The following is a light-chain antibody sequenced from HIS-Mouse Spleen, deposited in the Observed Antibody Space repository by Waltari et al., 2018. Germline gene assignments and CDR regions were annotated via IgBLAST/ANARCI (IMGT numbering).Light chain of an antibody. CDR1: QGISSY. V-gene: IGKV1-9*01. CDR3: QQLNSYPPT. Sequence: DIQLTQSLSFLSASVGDRVTITCRASQGISSYLAWYQQKPGKAPKLLIYAASTLQSGVPSRFSGSGSGTEFTLTISSLQPEDFATYYCQQLNSYPPTFDQGTKVEIK. CDR2: AAS. J-gene: IGKJ1*01.